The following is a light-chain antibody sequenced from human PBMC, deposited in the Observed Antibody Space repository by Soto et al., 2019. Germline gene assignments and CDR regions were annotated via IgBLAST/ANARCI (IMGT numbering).Light chain of an antibody. Sequence: QSALTQPASVSGSPGQSITISCTGTSSDVGGYDYVSWYQHHPGKAPKLMIYDVTNRPSGVSTRFSASKSGNTASLTISGLQAEDEADYYCCSFSSITTRIFGGGTKVTVL. CDR3: CSFSSITTRI. V-gene: IGLV2-14*03. J-gene: IGLJ2*01. CDR1: SSDVGGYDY. CDR2: DVT.